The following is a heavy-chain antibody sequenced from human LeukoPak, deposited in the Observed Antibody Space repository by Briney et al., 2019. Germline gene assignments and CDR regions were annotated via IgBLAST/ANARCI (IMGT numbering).Heavy chain of an antibody. J-gene: IGHJ4*02. CDR3: ARDAVTMVRGVNY. D-gene: IGHD3-10*01. V-gene: IGHV3-33*01. CDR1: GFTSSSYG. CDR2: IWYDGSNK. Sequence: SGGSLRLSCAASGFTSSSYGMHWVRQAPGKGLEWVAVIWYDGSNKYYADSVKGRFTISRDNAKNSLYLQMNSLRAEDTAVYYCARDAVTMVRGVNYWGQGTLVTVSS.